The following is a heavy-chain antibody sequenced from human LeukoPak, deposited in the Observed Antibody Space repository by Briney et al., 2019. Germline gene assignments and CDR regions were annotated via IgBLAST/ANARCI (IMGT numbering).Heavy chain of an antibody. D-gene: IGHD1-1*01. CDR2: ISTSSSYI. J-gene: IGHJ4*02. CDR3: AKDLQVVPRVIDY. V-gene: IGHV3-21*01. CDR1: GFTSSGIS. Sequence: PGGPRGPSCAASGFTSSGISMNWVRKAPGKGLEWFSSISTSSSYIDYADSVKGRFTISRDNSKNTLYLQMNSLRAEDTAVYYCAKDLQVVPRVIDYWGQGTLVTVSS.